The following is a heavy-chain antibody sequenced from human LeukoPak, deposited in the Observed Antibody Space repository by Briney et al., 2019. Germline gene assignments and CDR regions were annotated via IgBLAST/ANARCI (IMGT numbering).Heavy chain of an antibody. J-gene: IGHJ4*02. CDR2: IWYDGSNK. D-gene: IGHD2-15*01. CDR3: AKDLGGESN. V-gene: IGHV3-33*06. CDR1: GFTFSSYG. Sequence: GRSLRLSCAASGFTFSSYGMHWVRQAPGKGLEWVAVIWYDGSNKYYADSVKGRFTISRDNSKNTLYLQMNSLRAEDTAVYYCAKDLGGESNWGQGTLVTVSS.